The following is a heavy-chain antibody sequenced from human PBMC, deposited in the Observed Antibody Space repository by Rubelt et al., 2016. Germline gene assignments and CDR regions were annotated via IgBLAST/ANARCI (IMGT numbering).Heavy chain of an antibody. Sequence: QVQLVQSGAEVKKPGASVKVSCKASGYTFTGYYMHWVRQAPGQGLAWMGWINPTSGGTNYAQKFKGRGTVTRDTSIRTAYLELSRLRSDDTAVYYCAGDDSPYYYDSSGYYDYWGQGTLVTVSS. CDR2: INPTSGGT. CDR3: AGDDSPYYYDSSGYYDY. J-gene: IGHJ4*02. V-gene: IGHV1-2*02. D-gene: IGHD3-22*01. CDR1: GYTFTGYY.